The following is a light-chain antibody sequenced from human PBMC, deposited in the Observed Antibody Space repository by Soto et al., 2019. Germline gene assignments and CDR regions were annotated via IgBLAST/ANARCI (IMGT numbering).Light chain of an antibody. Sequence: ETVMTQSPATLSASPGESATLSCRASQSVNSDLAWYPQIPGQAPRLLIYSASTGATGGPARFSGSGSGTEFTLTISSLQSEDFAIYYCQQYNNWPLTFGGGTKVEI. V-gene: IGKV3-15*01. CDR1: QSVNSD. CDR3: QQYNNWPLT. CDR2: SAS. J-gene: IGKJ4*01.